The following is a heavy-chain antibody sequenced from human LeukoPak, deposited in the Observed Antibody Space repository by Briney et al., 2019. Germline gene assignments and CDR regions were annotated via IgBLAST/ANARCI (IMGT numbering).Heavy chain of an antibody. CDR1: GFTFDDFT. V-gene: IGHV3-43D*03. J-gene: IGHJ6*03. CDR3: AKAAQKYYYYMGV. CDR2: ITWDGGST. Sequence: GESLRLSCAASGFTFDDFTMHWVRQAPGKGLEWVSLITWDGGSTYYADSVQGRFTTSRDNSKNSLYLQMNSLRAEDTALYYCAKAAQKYYYYMGVWGKGTTVTVSS.